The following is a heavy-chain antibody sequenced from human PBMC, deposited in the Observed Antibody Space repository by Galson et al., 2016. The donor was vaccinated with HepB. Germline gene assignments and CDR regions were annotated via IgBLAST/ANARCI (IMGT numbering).Heavy chain of an antibody. V-gene: IGHV3-48*04. CDR1: GFSLSHYG. D-gene: IGHD1-14*01. CDR2: ISNTSPTT. Sequence: SLRLSCAASGFSLSHYGMTWVRLAPGRGLEWISFISNTSPTTYYADSVRGRFTTSRDNAKNSLYLQMNSLRAEDTAVYYCANHRGWGQGTLVTVSS. J-gene: IGHJ4*02. CDR3: ANHRG.